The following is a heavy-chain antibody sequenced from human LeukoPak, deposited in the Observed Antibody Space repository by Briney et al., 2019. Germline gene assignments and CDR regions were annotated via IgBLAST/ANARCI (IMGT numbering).Heavy chain of an antibody. CDR3: ARDPTTYYDILTGSLADFDY. CDR2: ISSSSSYI. D-gene: IGHD3-9*01. J-gene: IGHJ4*02. CDR1: GFTFSSYS. V-gene: IGHV3-21*01. Sequence: GGSLRLSCAASGFTFSSYSMNWVSQAPGKGLEWVSSISSSSSYIYYADSVKGRFTISRDNAKNSLYLQMNSLRAEDTAVYYCARDPTTYYDILTGSLADFDYWGQGPLVTVSS.